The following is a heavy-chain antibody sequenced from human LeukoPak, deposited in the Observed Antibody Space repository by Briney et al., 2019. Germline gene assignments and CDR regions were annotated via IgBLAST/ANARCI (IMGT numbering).Heavy chain of an antibody. V-gene: IGHV1-24*01. CDR1: GYTLTELS. Sequence: GASVKVSCKVSGYTLTELSMHWVRQAPGKGHEWLGGFDPEDGETIYAQKFQGRVTMTEDTSTDTAYMELSSLRSEDTAVYYCATDLSTATTYYFDYWGQGTLVTVSS. CDR3: ATDLSTATTYYFDY. J-gene: IGHJ4*02. D-gene: IGHD5-12*01. CDR2: FDPEDGET.